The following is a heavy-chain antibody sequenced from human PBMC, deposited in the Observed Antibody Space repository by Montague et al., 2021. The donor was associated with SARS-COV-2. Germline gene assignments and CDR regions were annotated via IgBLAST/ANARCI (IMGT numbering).Heavy chain of an antibody. CDR1: GGSISGGTYH. CDR2: TSPSGGT. J-gene: IGHJ5*02. CDR3: GRDLVGGSVGWFDT. Sequence: TLSLTCTVSGGSISGGTYHWSWIRQPAGKRLEWIGRTSPSGGTRYNPSLRGRVTISVDTSQNQFSLRLSSVTAEDTAVYYCGRDLVGGSVGWFDTWGQGTLVTVSS. V-gene: IGHV4-61*02.